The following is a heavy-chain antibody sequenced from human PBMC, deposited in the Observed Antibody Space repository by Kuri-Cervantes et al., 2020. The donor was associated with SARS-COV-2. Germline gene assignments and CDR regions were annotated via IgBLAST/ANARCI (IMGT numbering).Heavy chain of an antibody. V-gene: IGHV3-7*03. D-gene: IGHD3-3*01. CDR1: GFIFSNFW. CDR2: IKEDGSGQ. J-gene: IGHJ6*03. Sequence: GESLKISCAASGFIFSNFWMNWVRQAPGKGLEWVAKIKEDGSGQYYVDSVKGRFTISRDNAKNTLYLQMNSLRAEDTAVYYCARRYTDVLGFLEWPGKTQHYYYIDVWGKGTTVTVSS. CDR3: ARRYTDVLGFLEWPGKTQHYYYIDV.